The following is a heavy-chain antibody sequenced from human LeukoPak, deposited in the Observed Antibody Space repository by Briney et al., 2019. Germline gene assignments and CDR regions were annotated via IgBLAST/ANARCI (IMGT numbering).Heavy chain of an antibody. V-gene: IGHV1-69*13. J-gene: IGHJ5*02. D-gene: IGHD3-3*01. Sequence: ASVKVSCKASGGTFSSYAISWVRQAPGQGLEWMGGIIPIFGTANYAQKFQGRVTITADESTSTAYMELSSLRSEDTAVYYCARTRAPLRFLEWLGSVDPWGQGTLVTVSS. CDR2: IIPIFGTA. CDR1: GGTFSSYA. CDR3: ARTRAPLRFLEWLGSVDP.